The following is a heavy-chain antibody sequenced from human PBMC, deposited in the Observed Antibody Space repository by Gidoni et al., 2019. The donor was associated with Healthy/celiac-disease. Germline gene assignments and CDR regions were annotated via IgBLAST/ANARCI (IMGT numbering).Heavy chain of an antibody. J-gene: IGHJ6*02. CDR2: ISGSGGST. CDR3: AKEGYCSSTSCYTSYGMDV. CDR1: GFTFSSYA. D-gene: IGHD2-2*02. Sequence: EVQLVESGGGLVQPGGSLRLSCAASGFTFSSYAMSWVRQAPGKGLGWVAAISGSGGSTYYADSVKGRFTISRDNSKNTLYLKMNSLRAEDTAVYYCAKEGYCSSTSCYTSYGMDVWGQGTTVTVSS. V-gene: IGHV3-23*04.